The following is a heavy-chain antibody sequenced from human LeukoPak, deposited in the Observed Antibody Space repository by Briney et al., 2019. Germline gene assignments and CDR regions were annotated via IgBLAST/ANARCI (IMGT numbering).Heavy chain of an antibody. V-gene: IGHV1/OR15-1*01. J-gene: IGHJ5*02. D-gene: IGHD3-10*01. CDR3: ARASFGNWFDP. CDR1: GYIFTDYY. CDR2: INPNSGGT. Sequence: ASLKVSCKASGYIFTDYYMHWVRQAPGQGLGWMGRINPNSGGTNYAQKFRGRVTMTRDTSISTAYTELSSLRSDDTAVYYCARASFGNWFDPWGQGTLVTVSS.